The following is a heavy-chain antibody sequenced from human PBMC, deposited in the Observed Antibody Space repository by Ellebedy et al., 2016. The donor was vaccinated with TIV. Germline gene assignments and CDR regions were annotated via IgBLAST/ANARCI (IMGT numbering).Heavy chain of an antibody. CDR2: FYDSGST. CDR1: GGSVRSGSYY. J-gene: IGHJ5*02. Sequence: MPSETLSLTCPVSGGSVRSGSYYWSWIRLPPGKELEWMGYFYDSGSTNHNPSLKSRVTISVDTSKKQFSLKLNSVTAADTARYYCVRGSRVEKWFDPWGQGTLVTVSS. V-gene: IGHV4-61*01. D-gene: IGHD2-15*01. CDR3: VRGSRVEKWFDP.